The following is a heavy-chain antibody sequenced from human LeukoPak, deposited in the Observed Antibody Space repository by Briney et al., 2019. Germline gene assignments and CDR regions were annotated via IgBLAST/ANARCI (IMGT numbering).Heavy chain of an antibody. V-gene: IGHV4-4*07. J-gene: IGHJ4*02. Sequence: SETLSLTCTVSGGSISSYYWSWIRQPAGKGLEWIGRIYTSGSTNYNPSLKSRVTMSVDTSKNQFSLKLSSVTAADTAVYYCARDPGLWFGTGNYFDYWGQGTLVTVPS. CDR3: ARDPGLWFGTGNYFDY. CDR2: IYTSGST. D-gene: IGHD3-10*01. CDR1: GGSISSYY.